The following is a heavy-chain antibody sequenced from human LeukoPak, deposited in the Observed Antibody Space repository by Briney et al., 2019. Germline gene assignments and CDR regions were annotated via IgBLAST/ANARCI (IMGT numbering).Heavy chain of an antibody. J-gene: IGHJ4*02. CDR1: RYSFTTYY. V-gene: IGHV1-46*01. D-gene: IGHD3-22*01. CDR2: INPSGGST. CDR3: AGGYYYDTSGYYY. Sequence: GASVKVSCKASRYSFTTYYMHWVRQAPGQGLEWMGIINPSGGSTSYAQTFQGRVTMTRDTSTSTVYMELSNLRSEDTAVYYCAGGYYYDTSGYYYWGQGTLVTVSS.